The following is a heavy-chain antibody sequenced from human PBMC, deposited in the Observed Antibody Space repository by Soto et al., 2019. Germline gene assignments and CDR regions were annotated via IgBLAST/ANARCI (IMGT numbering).Heavy chain of an antibody. J-gene: IGHJ4*02. V-gene: IGHV3-23*01. Sequence: TGGSLRLSCVASGFTFSKHALAWGRQAPGKGLEWVSAISGSGASTYDSDSVKGRFVISRDNSNNTLYPQMNSLKAEDTAVYYCAKTPGVITVISAFDHWGQGTPVTVSS. CDR2: ISGSGAST. CDR1: GFTFSKHA. CDR3: AKTPGVITVISAFDH. D-gene: IGHD2-21*01.